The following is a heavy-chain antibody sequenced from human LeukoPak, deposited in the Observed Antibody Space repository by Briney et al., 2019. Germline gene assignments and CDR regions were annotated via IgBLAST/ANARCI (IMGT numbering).Heavy chain of an antibody. J-gene: IGHJ6*03. CDR3: ARQELLRYCSSTSCSVNYYYYYMDV. D-gene: IGHD2-2*01. V-gene: IGHV5-51*01. CDR1: GYSFTSYW. CDR2: IYPVDSDT. Sequence: GESLKISCKGSGYSFTSYWIGWVRQMPGKGLEWMGIIYPVDSDTRYSPSFQGQVTISADKSISTAYLQWSSLKASDTAMYYCARQELLRYCSSTSCSVNYYYYYMDVWGKGTTVTVSS.